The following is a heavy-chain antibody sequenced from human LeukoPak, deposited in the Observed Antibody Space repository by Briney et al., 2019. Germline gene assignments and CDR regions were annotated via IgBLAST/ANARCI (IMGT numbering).Heavy chain of an antibody. CDR2: IYYSGST. D-gene: IGHD4-11*01. J-gene: IGHJ4*02. CDR3: DAHDYPFDY. CDR1: GGSISSSSYY. V-gene: IGHV4-39*07. Sequence: PSETLSLTCTVSGGSISSSSYYWGWIRQPPGKGLEWIGSIYYSGSTYYNPSPKSRVTISVDTSKNQFSLKLSSVTAADTAVYYCDAHDYPFDYWGQGTLVTVSS.